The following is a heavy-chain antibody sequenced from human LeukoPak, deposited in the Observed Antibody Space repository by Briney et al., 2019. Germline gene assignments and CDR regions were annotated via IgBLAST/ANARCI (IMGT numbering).Heavy chain of an antibody. CDR3: ARGSRFCSDGSCFRWYFDL. CDR1: GGSFSGYY. D-gene: IGHD2-15*01. Sequence: PSETLSLTCAVYGGSFSGYYWSWIRQPPGKGLEWIGEINHTGSTNYNPSLKSRVTISVDTSKNQFSLKLSSVTAADTAVYYCARGSRFCSDGSCFRWYFDLWGCGTLVTVSS. V-gene: IGHV4-34*01. J-gene: IGHJ2*01. CDR2: INHTGST.